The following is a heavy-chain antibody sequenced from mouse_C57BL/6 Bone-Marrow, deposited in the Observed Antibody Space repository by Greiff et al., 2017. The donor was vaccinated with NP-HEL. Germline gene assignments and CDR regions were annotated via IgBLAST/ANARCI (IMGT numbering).Heavy chain of an antibody. D-gene: IGHD2-10*02. Sequence: VQLKESGAELMKPGASVKLSCKATGYTFTGYWIEWVKQRPGHGLEWIGEILPGSGSTNYNEKFKGKATFPADTSSNTAYMQLSSLAAENSTIYYCAGGLYGNYVGFDYWGQGTTLTVSS. J-gene: IGHJ2*01. CDR2: ILPGSGST. CDR3: AGGLYGNYVGFDY. CDR1: GYTFTGYW. V-gene: IGHV1-9*01.